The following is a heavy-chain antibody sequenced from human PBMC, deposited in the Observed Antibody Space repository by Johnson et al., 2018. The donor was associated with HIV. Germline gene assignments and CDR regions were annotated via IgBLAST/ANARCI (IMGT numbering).Heavy chain of an antibody. V-gene: IGHV3-13*01. CDR2: IGTIDDT. Sequence: VQLVESGGDLVQPGGSLRLSCAASGFTFSSYDMHWVRQVRGKGLEWVSGIGTIDDTYYSDSVKGRFTISRDNSNNTLYLQMNSLRTEDTAVYYCARDRLLWFRELWPHDALDIWGQGTMVTVSS. J-gene: IGHJ3*02. D-gene: IGHD3-10*01. CDR3: ARDRLLWFRELWPHDALDI. CDR1: GFTFSSYD.